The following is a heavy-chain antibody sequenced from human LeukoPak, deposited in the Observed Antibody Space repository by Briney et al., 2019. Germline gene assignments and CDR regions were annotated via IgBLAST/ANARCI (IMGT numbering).Heavy chain of an antibody. J-gene: IGHJ4*02. V-gene: IGHV3-48*02. CDR3: ARRAYGDDSFDY. Sequence: PGGSLRLSCAASGFTFRSYSMNWVRQAPGKGLEWVSYITSGSSPIYYADSVKGRFTISRDNAKNSLYLQMNSLRDEDTAVYYCARRAYGDDSFDYWGQGPLVTVSS. CDR2: ITSGSSPI. D-gene: IGHD4-17*01. CDR1: GFTFRSYS.